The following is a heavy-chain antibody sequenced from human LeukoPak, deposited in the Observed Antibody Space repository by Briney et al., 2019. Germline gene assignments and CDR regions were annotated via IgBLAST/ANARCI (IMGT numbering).Heavy chain of an antibody. V-gene: IGHV3-30*19. Sequence: GGYLRLYCAASAFSFSSYGMHWVRQAPGKGLEWVAVISYDGSNKYHADSVEGRFTISRDNSKRRLYLKMNRLRAEDTAVYYGARDPDDYVWGSYRYTFDYWGQGTLVTVSS. CDR2: ISYDGSNK. D-gene: IGHD3-16*02. CDR3: ARDPDDYVWGSYRYTFDY. CDR1: AFSFSSYG. J-gene: IGHJ4*02.